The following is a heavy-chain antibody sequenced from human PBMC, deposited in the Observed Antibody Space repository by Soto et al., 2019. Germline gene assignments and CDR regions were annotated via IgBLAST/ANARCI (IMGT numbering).Heavy chain of an antibody. D-gene: IGHD3-22*01. Sequence: SGRGSFKASGGSFSSYASSWVRQAPGQGREWMGGILPIFATANYAQKFQGRVTISADESTSTEYMELRSLRSEDTAVYYCARGVHYDSSGYYYSYWAQGTLVRVSS. CDR3: ARGVHYDSSGYYYSY. CDR1: GGSFSSYA. V-gene: IGHV1-69*01. J-gene: IGHJ4*02. CDR2: ILPIFATA.